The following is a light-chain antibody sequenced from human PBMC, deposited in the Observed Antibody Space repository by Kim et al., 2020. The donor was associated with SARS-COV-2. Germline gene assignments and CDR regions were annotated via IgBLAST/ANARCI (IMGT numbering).Light chain of an antibody. CDR3: QRDGGS. CDR1: QSVPNNK. Sequence: PALSPGERATLSCRAGQSVPNNKVAWYQQKPGQAPRLLIHGASRRATGIPDRFSGSGSGTDFTLSIDRLESDDFAVYYCQRDGGSFGQGTRLEIK. CDR2: GAS. J-gene: IGKJ5*01. V-gene: IGKV3-20*01.